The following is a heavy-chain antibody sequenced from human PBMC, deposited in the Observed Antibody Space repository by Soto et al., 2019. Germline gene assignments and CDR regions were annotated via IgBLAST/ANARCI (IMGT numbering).Heavy chain of an antibody. CDR1: GYTFTSYH. V-gene: IGHV1-46*01. Sequence: ASLNVSCKASGYTFTSYHMHWVIQATGQGLEWMGIINPSGGSTSYAQKFQGRVTMTRDTSTSTVYMELSSLRSEDTAVYYCARDLDSSGWFDYWGQGTLVTVSS. J-gene: IGHJ4*02. D-gene: IGHD6-19*01. CDR2: INPSGGST. CDR3: ARDLDSSGWFDY.